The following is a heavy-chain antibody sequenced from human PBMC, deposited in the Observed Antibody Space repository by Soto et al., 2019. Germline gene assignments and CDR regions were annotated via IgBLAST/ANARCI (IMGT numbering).Heavy chain of an antibody. CDR1: GFTFSSYG. CDR3: ARDGRLLWFGEPSESDY. D-gene: IGHD3-10*01. J-gene: IGHJ4*02. Sequence: GVSLRLSCAASGFTFSSYGMHWVRQAPGKGLEWVAVIWYDGSNKYYADSVKGRFTISRDNSKNTLYLQMNSLRAEDTAVYYCARDGRLLWFGEPSESDYWGQGTLVTVSS. V-gene: IGHV3-33*01. CDR2: IWYDGSNK.